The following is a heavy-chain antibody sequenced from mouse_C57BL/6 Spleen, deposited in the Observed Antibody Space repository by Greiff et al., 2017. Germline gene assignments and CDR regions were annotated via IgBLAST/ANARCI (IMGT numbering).Heavy chain of an antibody. V-gene: IGHV6-3*01. CDR1: GFTFSNYW. J-gene: IGHJ2*01. Sequence: EVKLMESGGGLVQPGGSMKLSCVASGFTFSNYWMNWVRQSPEKGLEWVAQIRLKSDNYATHYAESVKGRFTISRDDSKSSVYLQMNNLRAEDTGIYYCITTVVEGYWGQGTTLTVSS. CDR3: ITTVVEGY. CDR2: IRLKSDNYAT. D-gene: IGHD1-1*01.